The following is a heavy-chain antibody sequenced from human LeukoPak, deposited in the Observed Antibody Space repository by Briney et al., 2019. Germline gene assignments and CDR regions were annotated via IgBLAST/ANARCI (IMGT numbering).Heavy chain of an antibody. J-gene: IGHJ4*02. V-gene: IGHV3-23*01. CDR3: AKGHSDYGTGFDL. D-gene: IGHD4-17*01. CDR2: ISSSGGRT. Sequence: PGRSLRLSCAASGFTFSDFAMSWVRQAPGKGLECVSVISSSGGRTYSAYSVKARLTISRYNYKNTLSLQMNSLTADDTAVYYCAKGHSDYGTGFDLWGQGTLVTVPS. CDR1: GFTFSDFA.